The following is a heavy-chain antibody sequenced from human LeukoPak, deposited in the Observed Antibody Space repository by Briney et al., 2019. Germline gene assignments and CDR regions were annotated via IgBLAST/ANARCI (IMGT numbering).Heavy chain of an antibody. J-gene: IGHJ6*03. D-gene: IGHD5-18*01. CDR3: AKEGTAMVYYYYYYMDV. CDR2: ISGSGGST. V-gene: IGHV3-23*01. CDR1: GFTFSSYS. Sequence: GGSLRLSCAASGFTFSSYSMNWVRQAPGKGLEWVSAISGSGGSTYYADSVKGRFTISRDNSKNTLYLQMNSLRAEDTAVYYCAKEGTAMVYYYYYYMDVWGKGTTVTVSS.